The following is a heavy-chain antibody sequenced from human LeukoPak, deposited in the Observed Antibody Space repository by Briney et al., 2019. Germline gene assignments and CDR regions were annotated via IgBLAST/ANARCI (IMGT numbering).Heavy chain of an antibody. J-gene: IGHJ6*03. CDR2: ISSSGSTI. V-gene: IGHV3-48*03. Sequence: PGGSLRLSCAASGFTFSSYEMNWVRQAPGKGLEWVSYISSSGSTIYYADSVKGRFTISRDNAKNSLYLQMNSLRAEDTAVYYCARDLGPYSSGWYEEYYYYYMDVWGKGTTVTVSS. D-gene: IGHD6-19*01. CDR1: GFTFSSYE. CDR3: ARDLGPYSSGWYEEYYYYYMDV.